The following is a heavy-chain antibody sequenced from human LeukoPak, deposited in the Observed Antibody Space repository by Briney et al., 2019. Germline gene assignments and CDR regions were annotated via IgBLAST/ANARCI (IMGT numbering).Heavy chain of an antibody. V-gene: IGHV3-7*05. Sequence: GGSLRLSCAASGFTFSTYWMSWVRQAPGKGLEWVANIKQDGSETHYVDSVKGRFTISRDNAKNSLYLQMNSLRGEDTAVYYCVRAEYSSSWHDAFDIWGQGTMVTVSS. CDR3: VRAEYSSSWHDAFDI. J-gene: IGHJ3*02. CDR1: GFTFSTYW. CDR2: IKQDGSET. D-gene: IGHD6-13*01.